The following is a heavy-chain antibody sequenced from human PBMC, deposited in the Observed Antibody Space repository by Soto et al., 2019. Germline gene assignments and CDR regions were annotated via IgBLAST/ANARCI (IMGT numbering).Heavy chain of an antibody. D-gene: IGHD5-18*01. V-gene: IGHV4-34*01. J-gene: IGHJ4*02. CDR2: INHSGST. CDR1: GGSFSGYY. CDR3: ARGRAVRGYSYGRVNYYFDY. Sequence: TSETLSLTCAVYGGSFSGYYWSWIRQPPGKGLEWIGEINHSGSTNYNPSLKSRVTISVDTSKNQFSLKLSSVTAADTAVYYCARGRAVRGYSYGRVNYYFDYWGQGTLVTVSS.